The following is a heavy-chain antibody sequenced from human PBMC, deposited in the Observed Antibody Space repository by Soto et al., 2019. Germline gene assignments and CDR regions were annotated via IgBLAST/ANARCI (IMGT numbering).Heavy chain of an antibody. Sequence: QVQLHQWGAGLLKPSETLSLTCAVSGGSTSGYHWRWIRQPPGKGLEWIGQINHSGHTDYNSSLKSRVTISLDTSQNHISLRLTSVTAADTSVYYCARRPDGFDIWGKGTVVTVSS. V-gene: IGHV4-34*01. D-gene: IGHD6-6*01. CDR2: INHSGHT. CDR3: ARRPDGFDI. J-gene: IGHJ3*02. CDR1: GGSTSGYH.